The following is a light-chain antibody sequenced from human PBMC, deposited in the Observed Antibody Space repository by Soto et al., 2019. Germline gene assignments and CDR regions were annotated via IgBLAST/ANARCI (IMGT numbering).Light chain of an antibody. Sequence: EIVMTQSPATLSASPGERATLSCRASQSVRSNLAWYQQKPGQAPRLLIYGASTRATGIPARFSGSGSGTEFTLSIGSLQSEDFAVYYCQQYGSSPFTFGPGTKVDIK. CDR1: QSVRSN. CDR3: QQYGSSPFT. V-gene: IGKV3-15*01. J-gene: IGKJ3*01. CDR2: GAS.